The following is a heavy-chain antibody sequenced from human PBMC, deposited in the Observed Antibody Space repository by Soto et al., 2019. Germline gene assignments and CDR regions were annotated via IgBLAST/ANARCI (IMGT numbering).Heavy chain of an antibody. V-gene: IGHV3-23*01. Sequence: ESGGGLVQPGGSLRLSCAASGFTFSSYAMSWVRQAPGTGLEWVSAISGSGGSTYYADSVKGRFTISRDNSKNTLYLQMNSLRAEDTAVYYCAKDSEYYYDSSGYYFDYWGQGTLVTVSS. CDR1: GFTFSSYA. CDR2: ISGSGGST. D-gene: IGHD3-22*01. J-gene: IGHJ4*02. CDR3: AKDSEYYYDSSGYYFDY.